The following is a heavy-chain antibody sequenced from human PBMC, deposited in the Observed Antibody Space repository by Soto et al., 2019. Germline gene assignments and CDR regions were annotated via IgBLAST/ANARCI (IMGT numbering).Heavy chain of an antibody. D-gene: IGHD5-12*01. CDR3: TTKYSGYDYGFDY. CDR1: GFTFSNAW. CDR2: IKSKTDGGTT. Sequence: PGGSLRLSCAASGFTFSNAWMSWVRQAPGKGLEWVGRIKSKTDGGTTDYAAPVKGRFTISRDDSKNTLYLQMNSLKTEDTAVYYCTTKYSGYDYGFDYWGQGTLVTVSS. V-gene: IGHV3-15*01. J-gene: IGHJ4*02.